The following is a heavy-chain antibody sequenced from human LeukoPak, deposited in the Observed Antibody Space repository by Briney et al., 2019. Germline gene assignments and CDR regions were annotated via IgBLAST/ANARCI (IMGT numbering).Heavy chain of an antibody. CDR1: GGSISSGDYY. Sequence: PSQTLSLTCTVSGGSISSGDYYWSWIRQPPGKGLEQLGYIYYSGSTYYNPSLKSRVTISVDQYKNQCSLKLSSVTAADTAVYYCARVNWAGYYYYSMDVWGKGTTVTVSS. CDR3: ARVNWAGYYYYSMDV. CDR2: IYYSGST. V-gene: IGHV4-30-4*01. D-gene: IGHD7-27*01. J-gene: IGHJ6*04.